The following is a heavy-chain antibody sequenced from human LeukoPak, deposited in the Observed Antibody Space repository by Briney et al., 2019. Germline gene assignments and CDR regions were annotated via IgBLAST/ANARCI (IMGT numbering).Heavy chain of an antibody. Sequence: TPSETLSLTCTVSGGSISSYYWSWIRQPPGKGLEWIGYIYYSGSTNYNPSLKSRVTISVDTSKNQFSLKLSSVTAADTAVYYCASLYITMITKWGQGTLVTVSS. J-gene: IGHJ4*02. CDR2: IYYSGST. CDR1: GGSISSYY. CDR3: ASLYITMITK. D-gene: IGHD3-22*01. V-gene: IGHV4-59*12.